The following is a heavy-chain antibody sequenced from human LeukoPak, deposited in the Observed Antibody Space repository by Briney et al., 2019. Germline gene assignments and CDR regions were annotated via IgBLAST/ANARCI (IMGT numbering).Heavy chain of an antibody. CDR3: AGGPPYCGGDCHDY. Sequence: SETMSLTCTVSGGSISSYYWSWIRQPAGKGLEWIGRIYASGSTNYTPSLKSRVTISVDKSKNQFSLKLSSVTAADTAVYCCAGGPPYCGGDCHDYWGQGTLVTVSS. CDR2: IYASGST. CDR1: GGSISSYY. D-gene: IGHD2-21*02. J-gene: IGHJ4*02. V-gene: IGHV4-4*07.